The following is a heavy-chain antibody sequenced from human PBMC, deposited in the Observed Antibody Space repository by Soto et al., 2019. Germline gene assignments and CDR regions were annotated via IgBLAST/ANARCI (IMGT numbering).Heavy chain of an antibody. CDR1: GFTFSSYS. J-gene: IGHJ4*02. V-gene: IGHV3-21*01. Sequence: GGSLRLSCAASGFTFSSYSMNWVRQAPGKGLEWVSSISSSSSYIYYADSVKGRFTISRDNAKNSLYLQMNSLRAEDTAVYYCARDLQATTFYFDYWGQGTLVTVSS. D-gene: IGHD1-26*01. CDR2: ISSSSSYI. CDR3: ARDLQATTFYFDY.